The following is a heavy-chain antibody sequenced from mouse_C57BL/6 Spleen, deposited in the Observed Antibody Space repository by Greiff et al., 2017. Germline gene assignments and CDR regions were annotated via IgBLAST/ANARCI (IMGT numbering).Heavy chain of an antibody. D-gene: IGHD2-5*01. Sequence: EVMLVESGGGLVKPGGSLKLSCAASGFTFSSYTMSWVRQTPEKRLEWVATISGGGGNTYYPDSVKGRFTISRDNAKNTLYLQMSSLRSEDTALYYCARLCDSNDFDYWGQGTTLTVSS. CDR3: ARLCDSNDFDY. CDR1: GFTFSSYT. CDR2: ISGGGGNT. J-gene: IGHJ2*01. V-gene: IGHV5-9*01.